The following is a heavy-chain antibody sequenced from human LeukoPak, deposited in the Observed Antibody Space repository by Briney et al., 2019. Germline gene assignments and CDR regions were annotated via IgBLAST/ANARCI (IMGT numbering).Heavy chain of an antibody. V-gene: IGHV1-46*01. CDR3: ARSYYDFWSGYSDYFDY. D-gene: IGHD3-3*01. Sequence: ASVKASSKASGYTFTSYYMHWVRQAPGQGLEWLGIINPSGGSTSSAQKLQGRVTMSRDTSTSTVYMELSSLRSEDTSVYYCARSYYDFWSGYSDYFDYWGQGTLVTVSS. CDR2: INPSGGST. CDR1: GYTFTSYY. J-gene: IGHJ4*02.